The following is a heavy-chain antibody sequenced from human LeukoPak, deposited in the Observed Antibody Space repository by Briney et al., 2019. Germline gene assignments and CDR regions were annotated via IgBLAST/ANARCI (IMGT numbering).Heavy chain of an antibody. J-gene: IGHJ6*03. CDR3: AGFWSGYYYYYYMDV. CDR2: IYYSGST. CDR1: GDSISSYY. Sequence: PSETLSLTCTLPGDSISSYYWSWIRQPPGKGLEWIGYIYYSGSTNYNPSLKSRVTITVDTSKNQFSLRLSSVTAADTAVYYCAGFWSGYYYYYYMDVWGKGTTVTVSS. D-gene: IGHD3-3*01. V-gene: IGHV4-59*01.